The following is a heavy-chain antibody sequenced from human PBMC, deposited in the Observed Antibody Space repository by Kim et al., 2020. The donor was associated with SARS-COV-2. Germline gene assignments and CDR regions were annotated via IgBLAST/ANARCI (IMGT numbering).Heavy chain of an antibody. D-gene: IGHD1-1*01. Sequence: RTGPSFQGKVTITADKSISTAYLQWSSMEASDTAMYYCAGHCHNDNPIDYWGQGTLVTVSS. J-gene: IGHJ4*02. CDR3: AGHCHNDNPIDY. V-gene: IGHV5-51*01.